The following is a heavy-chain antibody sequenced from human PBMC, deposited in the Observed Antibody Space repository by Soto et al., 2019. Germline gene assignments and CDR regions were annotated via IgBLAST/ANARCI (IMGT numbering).Heavy chain of an antibody. CDR1: GYNFTNFY. CDR3: ARLAEYCNGIKCYSNFDF. J-gene: IGHJ4*01. V-gene: IGHV1-8*01. Sequence: ASVKVSCKTSGYNFTNFYINWVRQAPGRGLVWMGWMNPSSGETGSAQNFQGRVTMTRDISTRTFFMQLTSLRSEDTAIYYCARLAEYCNGIKCYSNFDFWGRGTQVTVSS. CDR2: MNPSSGET. D-gene: IGHD2-15*01.